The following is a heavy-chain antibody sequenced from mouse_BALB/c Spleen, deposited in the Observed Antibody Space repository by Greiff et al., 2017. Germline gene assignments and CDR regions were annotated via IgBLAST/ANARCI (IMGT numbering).Heavy chain of an antibody. CDR1: GYTFTSYW. CDR2: IYPGNSDT. J-gene: IGHJ4*01. D-gene: IGHD2-1*01. Sequence: VQLQQSGTVLARPGASVKMSCKASGYTFTSYWMHWVNQRPGQGLEWIGAIYPGNSDTSYNQKFKGKAKLTAVTSTSTAYMELSSLTNEDSAVYYCTRSWGNYPPAMDYWGQGTSVTVSS. CDR3: TRSWGNYPPAMDY. V-gene: IGHV1-5*01.